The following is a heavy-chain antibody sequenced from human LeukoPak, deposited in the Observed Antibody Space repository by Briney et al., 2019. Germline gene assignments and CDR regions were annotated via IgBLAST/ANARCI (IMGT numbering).Heavy chain of an antibody. CDR2: IYSGGST. Sequence: GGSLRLSCAASGFTVSSNYMSWVRQAPGKGLEWVSVIYSGGSTFYADSVKGRFTISRDNSKNTLYLQMNSLRAEDTAVYYCARGGAVKHITILGVAPPDYWGQGTLVTVSS. V-gene: IGHV3-53*01. CDR1: GFTVSSNY. J-gene: IGHJ4*02. CDR3: ARGGAVKHITILGVAPPDY. D-gene: IGHD3-3*01.